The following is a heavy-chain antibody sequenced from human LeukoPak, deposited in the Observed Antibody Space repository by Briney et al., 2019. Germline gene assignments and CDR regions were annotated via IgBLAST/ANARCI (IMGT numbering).Heavy chain of an antibody. D-gene: IGHD6-13*01. CDR1: GFTFSSHS. J-gene: IGHJ4*02. CDR2: ISSSSSYI. V-gene: IGHV3-21*04. CDR3: AKDHGYSSSQGYFDY. Sequence: GGSLRLSCAASGFTFSSHSMNWVRQAPGRGLEWVSSISSSSSYIYYADSVKGRFTISRDNAKNSLYLQMNSLRAEDMALYYCAKDHGYSSSQGYFDYWGQGTLVTVSA.